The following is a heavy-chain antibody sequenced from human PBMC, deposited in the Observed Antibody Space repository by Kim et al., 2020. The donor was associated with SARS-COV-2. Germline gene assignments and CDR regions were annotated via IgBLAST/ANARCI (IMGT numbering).Heavy chain of an antibody. D-gene: IGHD3-3*01. Sequence: GGSLRLSCAASGFTFSSYGMHWVRQAPGKGLEWVAVISYDGSNKYYADSVKGRFTISRDNSKNTLYLQMNSLRAEDTAVYYCAKDHDGDFDYWGQGTLVT. CDR1: GFTFSSYG. CDR2: ISYDGSNK. V-gene: IGHV3-30*18. J-gene: IGHJ4*02. CDR3: AKDHDGDFDY.